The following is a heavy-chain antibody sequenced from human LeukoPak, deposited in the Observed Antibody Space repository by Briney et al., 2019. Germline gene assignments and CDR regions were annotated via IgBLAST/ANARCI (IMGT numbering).Heavy chain of an antibody. J-gene: IGHJ3*02. D-gene: IGHD7-27*01. CDR3: AKVLGVANWADAFDI. Sequence: GGSLRLSCAASGFTFSRNAMSWVRQAPGKGLEWVSAISGSGGNTYYADSVKGRFTISRDNSKNTLYLQMDSPRAEDTAVYYCAKVLGVANWADAFDIWGQGTMVTVSS. V-gene: IGHV3-23*01. CDR1: GFTFSRNA. CDR2: ISGSGGNT.